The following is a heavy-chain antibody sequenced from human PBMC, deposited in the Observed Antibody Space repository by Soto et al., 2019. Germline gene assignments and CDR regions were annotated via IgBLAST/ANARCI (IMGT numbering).Heavy chain of an antibody. D-gene: IGHD3-22*01. CDR2: ISGDGSST. CDR3: ARPRYDGSGTPFDH. CDR1: GFTFSSYW. J-gene: IGHJ4*02. V-gene: IGHV3-74*01. Sequence: EVQLVESGGGLVQPGGSLRVSCAASGFTFSSYWMHWVRQVPGKGLVWVSRISGDGSSTSYADAVRGRFTISRDNAKNTLSLQMNSLRAEDTALYYCARPRYDGSGTPFDHWGQGALVTVSA.